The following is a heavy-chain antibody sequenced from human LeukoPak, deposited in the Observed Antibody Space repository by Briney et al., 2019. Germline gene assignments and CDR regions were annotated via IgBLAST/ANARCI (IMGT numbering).Heavy chain of an antibody. V-gene: IGHV4-30-2*01. D-gene: IGHD6-6*01. Sequence: SETLSLTCAVSGGSMSSGGYCWSWLRQPPGKGLEFIGYIYHSGNTYYTLSLKSRVTISVDRSKNQLSLKLTSVSAADTAVYFCAKMSSSSNWFHPWGEGTLVSVSS. J-gene: IGHJ5*02. CDR2: IYHSGNT. CDR3: AKMSSSSNWFHP. CDR1: GGSMSSGGYC.